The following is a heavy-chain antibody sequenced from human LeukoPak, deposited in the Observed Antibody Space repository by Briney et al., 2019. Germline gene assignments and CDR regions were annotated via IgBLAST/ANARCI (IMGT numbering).Heavy chain of an antibody. CDR2: ISGSGGTS. J-gene: IGHJ6*04. V-gene: IGHV3-23*01. D-gene: IGHD3-10*01. CDR3: AKSPYFYNSGRSVDV. CDR1: GFTFSNYA. Sequence: TGGSLRLPCLPSGFTFSNYAMTWVRQAPGKGLEWVSSISGSGGTSYYADSVKGRFTISRDSAKNMLFLQMNRLRAEDTAVYYCAKSPYFYNSGRSVDVWGKGTTVTVSS.